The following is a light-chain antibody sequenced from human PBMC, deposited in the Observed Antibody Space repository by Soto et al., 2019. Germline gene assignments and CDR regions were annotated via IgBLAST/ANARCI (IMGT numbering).Light chain of an antibody. V-gene: IGKV3-15*01. CDR3: QHTLKWPPT. CDR1: QSVRDN. Sequence: TPSPSTIAVFLGEGATLSCRASQSVRDNLAWYQQKPGQAPRLLIYRASTRATGVPARFSGSGSATEFTLTISSLQSEDFALYYCQHTLKWPPTLGQGTKV. CDR2: RAS. J-gene: IGKJ1*01.